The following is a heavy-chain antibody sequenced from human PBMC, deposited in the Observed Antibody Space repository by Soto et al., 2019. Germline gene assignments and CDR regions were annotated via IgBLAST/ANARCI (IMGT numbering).Heavy chain of an antibody. CDR2: ISGGGGRT. V-gene: IGHV3-23*01. D-gene: IGHD3-10*01. J-gene: IGHJ6*02. CDR3: AKDSYGSGTDYFYGMDI. Sequence: GGSLRLSCAASGFSFSSYAMSWVRQAPGKGLEWVSSISGGGGRTNHADSVKGRFTISRDNSKKTLYLQMNSLRDEDTAIYYCAKDSYGSGTDYFYGMDIRGQGTTVTVSS. CDR1: GFSFSSYA.